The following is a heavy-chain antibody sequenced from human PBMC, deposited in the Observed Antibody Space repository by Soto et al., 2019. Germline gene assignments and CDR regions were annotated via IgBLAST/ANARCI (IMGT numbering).Heavy chain of an antibody. V-gene: IGHV1-69*01. CDR1: GGTFSSYA. Sequence: QVQLVQSGAEVKKPGSSVKVSCKASGGTFSSYAISWVRQAPGQGLEWMGGIIPIFGTANYAQKFQGRVTITADESTSTAYMELRRLRSEDTAGYYFARNSYSRSLRWWFDPWGQGTLVTVSS. J-gene: IGHJ5*01. CDR3: ARNSYSRSLRWWFDP. D-gene: IGHD6-6*01. CDR2: IIPIFGTA.